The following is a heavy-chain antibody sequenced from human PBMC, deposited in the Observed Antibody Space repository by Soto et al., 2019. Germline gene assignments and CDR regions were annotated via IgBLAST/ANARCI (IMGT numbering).Heavy chain of an antibody. D-gene: IGHD5-18*01. Sequence: QVQLVESGGGVVQPGRSLRLSCAASGFTFSSYAMHWVRQAPGNGLEWVAVISYDGSNKYYADSVKGRFTISRDNSKNTLYLQMNSLRAEDTAVYYCAREYVQLWIRGMDVWGQGTTVTVSS. CDR2: ISYDGSNK. CDR3: AREYVQLWIRGMDV. V-gene: IGHV3-30-3*01. CDR1: GFTFSSYA. J-gene: IGHJ6*02.